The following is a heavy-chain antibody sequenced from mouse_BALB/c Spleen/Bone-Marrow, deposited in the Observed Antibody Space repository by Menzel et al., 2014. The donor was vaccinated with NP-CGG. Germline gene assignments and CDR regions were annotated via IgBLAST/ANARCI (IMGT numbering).Heavy chain of an antibody. D-gene: IGHD1-2*01. Sequence: EVMLVESGGGLVKPGGSLKLSCAASGFTFSSHTMSWVRQTPEKRLEWVATITSGGSYTYYPDSVKGRFTISRDNAKNTLYLQMSSLKSEDTAMYYCTRDNGPFDYWGQGTTLTVSS. CDR3: TRDNGPFDY. CDR1: GFTFSSHT. V-gene: IGHV5-6-4*01. CDR2: ITSGGSYT. J-gene: IGHJ2*01.